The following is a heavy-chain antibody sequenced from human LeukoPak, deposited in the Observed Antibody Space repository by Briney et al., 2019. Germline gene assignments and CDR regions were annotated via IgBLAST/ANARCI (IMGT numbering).Heavy chain of an antibody. Sequence: PGGSLGLSCAASGFTVSSNYMNWVRQAPGKGLVWVSVIYSGGSTYYADSVKGRFTISRDNSKNPLFLQMNSFRAEDTAVYYCAREAVTRNYFDYWGQGTLVTVSS. CDR1: GFTVSSNY. J-gene: IGHJ4*02. D-gene: IGHD4-17*01. V-gene: IGHV3-53*01. CDR3: AREAVTRNYFDY. CDR2: IYSGGST.